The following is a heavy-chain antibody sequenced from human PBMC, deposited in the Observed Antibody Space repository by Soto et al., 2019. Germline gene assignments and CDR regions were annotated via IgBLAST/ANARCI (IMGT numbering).Heavy chain of an antibody. J-gene: IGHJ4*02. V-gene: IGHV1-2*04. CDR1: GYTFTDNN. Sequence: ASVKVSCKASGYTFTDNNLHWVRQAPGQGLEWMGSINPNNGDTNYAHKFQGWVTMTRDTSISTAYMELTRLRSDDTAVYYCARARPLIVGASEFELWGQGALVTVSS. CDR3: ARARPLIVGASEFEL. D-gene: IGHD1-26*01. CDR2: INPNNGDT.